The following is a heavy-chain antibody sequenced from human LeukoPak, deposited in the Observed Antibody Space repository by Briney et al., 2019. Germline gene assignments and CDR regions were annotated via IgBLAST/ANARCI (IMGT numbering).Heavy chain of an antibody. CDR2: ITPILGIA. Sequence: SVKVSCKGSGGTFSSYAISWVRPAPGQGLEWMGRITPILGIANYAQKFQGRVTITADKSTSTAYMELSSLRSEDTAVYYCARPIAAAGRYYYGMDVWGQGTTVTVSS. CDR3: ARPIAAAGRYYYGMDV. V-gene: IGHV1-69*04. CDR1: GGTFSSYA. J-gene: IGHJ6*02. D-gene: IGHD6-13*01.